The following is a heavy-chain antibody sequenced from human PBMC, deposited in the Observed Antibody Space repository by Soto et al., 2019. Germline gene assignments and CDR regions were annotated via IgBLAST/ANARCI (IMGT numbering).Heavy chain of an antibody. CDR1: GYTFTSYY. CDR3: ARVPVAVAGTVRAFDI. CDR2: INPSGGST. Sequence: QVQLVQSGAEVKKPGASVKVSCKASGYTFTSYYMHWVRQAPGQGLEWMGIINPSGGSTSYAQKFQGRVTMTRDTSTSTVYMELSSLRSEDTAVYYCARVPVAVAGTVRAFDIWGQGTMVTVSS. D-gene: IGHD6-19*01. J-gene: IGHJ3*02. V-gene: IGHV1-46*03.